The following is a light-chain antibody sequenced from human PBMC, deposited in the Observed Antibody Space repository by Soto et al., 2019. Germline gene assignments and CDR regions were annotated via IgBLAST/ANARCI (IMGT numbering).Light chain of an antibody. CDR3: KQYNSYSRT. Sequence: DIQMTQSPSTLSASVGDRVTITCRASQSISSWLAWYQQKPGKAHKLLIYKASSLESGVPSRFSGSGSGTEFTLTIRSLQPDDFATYYCKQYNSYSRTFGQGTKVDIK. V-gene: IGKV1-5*03. CDR2: KAS. J-gene: IGKJ1*01. CDR1: QSISSW.